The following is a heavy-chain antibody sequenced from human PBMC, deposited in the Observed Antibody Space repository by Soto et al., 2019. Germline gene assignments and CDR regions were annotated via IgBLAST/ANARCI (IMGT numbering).Heavy chain of an antibody. CDR3: ARTDAYNSSFFDS. Sequence: QVQLQEMGPGLVNPSQTLTISCTVSGGSVNRAYWSWIRQLPGKGLEWMGNIYHTGRTFYNPSVKSRVAISIDTSKPLFSLKVRSVTAADTAVYYCARTDAYNSSFFDSWGQGTVVTVSS. J-gene: IGHJ4*02. D-gene: IGHD6-6*01. V-gene: IGHV4-31*03. CDR2: IYHTGRT. CDR1: GGSVNRAY.